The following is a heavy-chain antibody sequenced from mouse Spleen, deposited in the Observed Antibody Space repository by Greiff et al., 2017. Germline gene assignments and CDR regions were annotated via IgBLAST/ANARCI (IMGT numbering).Heavy chain of an antibody. CDR3: ARKGVYFDY. CDR2: IWRDGGT. J-gene: IGHJ2*01. V-gene: IGHV2-4-1*01. CDR1: GFSLTNYA. Sequence: VQLQQSGPGLVAPSQSLSISCTASGFSLTNYAVHWVRQSPGQGLEWLGVIWRDGGTDYNVAVLSSLSISKYNSKSQVFFKMNSLQADDTAIYYCARKGVYFDYRGQGTTLTVSS.